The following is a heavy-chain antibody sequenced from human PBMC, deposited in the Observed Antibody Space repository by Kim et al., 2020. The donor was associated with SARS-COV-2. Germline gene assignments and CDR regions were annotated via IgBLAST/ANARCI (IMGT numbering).Heavy chain of an antibody. CDR1: GFTFSFSG. J-gene: IGHJ4*01. CDR2: ISYDGSNK. Sequence: GGSLRLSCAASGFTFSFSGMHWVRQAPGKGLEWVAVISYDGSNKYYADSVKGRFTISRDNSKNTLYLQMNSLRPNDTAMYYCANAPIDSNWIFNFDYWG. V-gene: IGHV3-30*18. CDR3: ANAPIDSNWIFNFDY. D-gene: IGHD1-1*01.